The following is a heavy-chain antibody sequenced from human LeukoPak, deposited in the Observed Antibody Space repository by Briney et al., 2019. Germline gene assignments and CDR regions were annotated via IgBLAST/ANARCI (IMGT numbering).Heavy chain of an antibody. J-gene: IGHJ6*03. CDR3: ARGSGWYYYYYYMDV. CDR1: GYTFTGYY. Sequence: ASVKVSCKASGYTFTGYYLHWVRQAPGQGLEWMGWINTNTGNPTYAQGFTGRFVFSLDTSVSTAYLQISSLKAEDTAVYYCARGSGWYYYYYYMDVWGKGTTVTVSS. D-gene: IGHD6-19*01. V-gene: IGHV7-4-1*02. CDR2: INTNTGNP.